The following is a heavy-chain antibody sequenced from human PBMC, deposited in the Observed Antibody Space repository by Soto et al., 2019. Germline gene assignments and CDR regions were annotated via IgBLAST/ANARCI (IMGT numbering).Heavy chain of an antibody. D-gene: IGHD2-2*02. CDR2: IYSSGST. J-gene: IGHJ4*02. V-gene: IGHV4-59*08. CDR1: GGSISGYY. CDR3: ARLACSTTRCFTYFDY. Sequence: SETLSLTCTVSGGSISGYYWSWIRQPPGKGLEWIGYIYSSGSTNYNPSLQSRVTISVDTSKNQFSLKLSSVTAADTAVYYCARLACSTTRCFTYFDYWGQGALVTVSS.